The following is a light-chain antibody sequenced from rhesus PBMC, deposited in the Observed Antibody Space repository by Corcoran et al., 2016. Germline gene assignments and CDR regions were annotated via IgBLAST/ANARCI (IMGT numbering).Light chain of an antibody. CDR3: QHGYGTPYS. V-gene: IGKV1-25*01. CDR1: QGISNT. Sequence: DIQMTQSPSSLSASVGDRVTITCQASQGISNTLAWYQQKPGKVPKLLIYKASTLQSGVPSRFSGSGSGTDFTLTISSLQPEDFATYYCQHGYGTPYSFGQGTKVEIK. J-gene: IGKJ2*01. CDR2: KAS.